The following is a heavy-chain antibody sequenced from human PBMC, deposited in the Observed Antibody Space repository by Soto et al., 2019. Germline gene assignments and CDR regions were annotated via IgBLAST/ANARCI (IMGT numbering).Heavy chain of an antibody. CDR1: EDSFNTHW. D-gene: IGHD2-15*01. Sequence: PGQSLKISCKGSEDSFNTHWIGWVRQMPGKGLEWMGLIDPTDADTEYSPSFQGQVAISAVKSINTAYLQWSSLKASDTARYYCSRILCSGDSCSDHEPFDLWGQGTMVTVSS. CDR3: SRILCSGDSCSDHEPFDL. V-gene: IGHV5-51*01. J-gene: IGHJ3*01. CDR2: IDPTDADT.